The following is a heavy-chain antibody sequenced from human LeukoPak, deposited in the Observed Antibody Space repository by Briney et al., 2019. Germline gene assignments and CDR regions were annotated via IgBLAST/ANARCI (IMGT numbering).Heavy chain of an antibody. CDR3: AREAGYCSSTSCLGHAFDI. J-gene: IGHJ3*02. D-gene: IGHD2-2*01. V-gene: IGHV1-69*13. CDR2: IIPIFGTA. Sequence: SVKVSCKASGGTFSSYAISWVRQAPGQGLEWMGGIIPIFGTANYAQKFQGRVTITADESTSTAYMELSSLRSGDTAVYYCAREAGYCSSTSCLGHAFDIWGQGTMVTVSS. CDR1: GGTFSSYA.